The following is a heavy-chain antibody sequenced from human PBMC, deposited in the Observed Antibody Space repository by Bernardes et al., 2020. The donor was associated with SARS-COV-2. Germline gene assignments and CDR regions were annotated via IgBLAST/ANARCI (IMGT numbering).Heavy chain of an antibody. J-gene: IGHJ6*02. Sequence: GGSLSLSCAASGFTFSSYAMHWVRQAPGKGLEYVSAISSNGGSTYYANSVKGRFTISRDNSKNTLYLQMGSLRAEDMAVYYCARAGEGLYYNYDFWSGPRYYYYGMDVWGQGTTVTVSS. CDR3: ARAGEGLYYNYDFWSGPRYYYYGMDV. CDR2: ISSNGGST. CDR1: GFTFSSYA. D-gene: IGHD3-3*01. V-gene: IGHV3-64*01.